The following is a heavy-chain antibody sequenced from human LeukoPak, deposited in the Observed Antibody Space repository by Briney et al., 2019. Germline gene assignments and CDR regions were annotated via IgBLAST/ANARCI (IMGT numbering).Heavy chain of an antibody. V-gene: IGHV3-11*03. CDR3: ASLAYYFDSSGYYPGYFQH. D-gene: IGHD3-22*01. CDR1: GFTFSDYY. J-gene: IGHJ1*01. Sequence: GGSLRLSCAASGFTFSDYYMSWIRQAPGKGLEWVSYISSSNSYTNYADSVKGRFYADSVKGRFTISRDNAKNSLYLQMNSLRAEDTAVYYCASLAYYFDSSGYYPGYFQHWGQGTLVTVSS. CDR2: ISSSNSYT.